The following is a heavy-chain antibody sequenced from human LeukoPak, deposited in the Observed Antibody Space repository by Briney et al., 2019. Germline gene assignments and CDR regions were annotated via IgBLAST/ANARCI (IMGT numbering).Heavy chain of an antibody. CDR1: GYTFTSYG. V-gene: IGHV1-18*01. D-gene: IGHD3-22*01. J-gene: IGHJ5*02. Sequence: ASVKVSCKASGYTFTSYGISWVRQAPGQGLEWMGWISAYNGNTNYAQKLQGRVTMTTDTSTSTAYMELRSLRSDDTAVYFCARGPPGRVYDTSKRALFDPWGQGTLVTVSS. CDR2: ISAYNGNT. CDR3: ARGPPGRVYDTSKRALFDP.